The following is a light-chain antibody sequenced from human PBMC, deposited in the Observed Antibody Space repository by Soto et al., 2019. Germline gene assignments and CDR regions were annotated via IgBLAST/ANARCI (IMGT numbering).Light chain of an antibody. J-gene: IGKJ5*01. Sequence: DIQMTQSPSSLSASVVDSVTITCRASQTISTYLNWYQQKPEKAPKLLIYATFNLQSGVPSRFSGSGSGTDFTLTISCLQSEDFATYYCQQYYSYPLTFGQGTRLEI. V-gene: IGKV1-39*01. CDR3: QQYYSYPLT. CDR1: QTISTY. CDR2: ATF.